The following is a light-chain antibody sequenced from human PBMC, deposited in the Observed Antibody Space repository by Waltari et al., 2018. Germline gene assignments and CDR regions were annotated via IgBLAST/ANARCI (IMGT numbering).Light chain of an antibody. J-gene: IGKJ5*01. CDR2: DAT. V-gene: IGKV1-39*01. Sequence: DIQMTQSPSSLSTSVGARVTITCRASRGIDAYLNWYQQQPGKAPKLLIYDATTLQRGVPTRFSGGGIGTDFTLTISDLQPDDFATYFCQQSYSAPFTFGRGTRLE. CDR1: RGIDAY. CDR3: QQSYSAPFT.